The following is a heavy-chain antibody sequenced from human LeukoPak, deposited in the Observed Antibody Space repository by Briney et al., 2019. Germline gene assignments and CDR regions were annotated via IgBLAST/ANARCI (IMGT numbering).Heavy chain of an antibody. V-gene: IGHV3-43*02. D-gene: IGHD3-10*01. CDR2: ISGGGGGT. J-gene: IGHJ4*02. CDR3: AKDKWYGTGTYRELDY. Sequence: QPGGSLRLSCAASGFTFDGYAMHWVRQAPGKGLQWVSLISGGGGGTYYADSVKGRFTISRDNSKNSLYLQMNSLKTEDTALYYCAKDKWYGTGTYRELDYWGQGILVTVSS. CDR1: GFTFDGYA.